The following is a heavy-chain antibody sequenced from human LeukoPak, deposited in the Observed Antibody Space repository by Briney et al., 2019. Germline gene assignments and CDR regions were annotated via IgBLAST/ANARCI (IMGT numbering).Heavy chain of an antibody. Sequence: SVKVSCKASGGTFSSYAISWVRQAPGQGLEWMGRIIPIFGTANYAQKFQGRVTITTDESTSTAYMELSSLRSEDTAVYYCARTESLDSSGYYSYYFDYWGQGTLVTVSS. CDR2: IIPIFGTA. V-gene: IGHV1-69*05. D-gene: IGHD3-22*01. CDR1: GGTFSSYA. CDR3: ARTESLDSSGYYSYYFDY. J-gene: IGHJ4*02.